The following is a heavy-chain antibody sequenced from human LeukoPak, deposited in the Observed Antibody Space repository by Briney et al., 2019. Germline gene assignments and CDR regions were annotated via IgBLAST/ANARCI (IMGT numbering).Heavy chain of an antibody. Sequence: PSETLSLTCAVYGGSFSGYYWSWIRQPPGKGLEWIGEINHSGSTNYNPSLKSRVTISVDTSKNQFSLKLSSVTAADTAVYYCARGYCSGGSCYSSVRYYYGMDVWGQGTTVTVSS. V-gene: IGHV4-34*01. J-gene: IGHJ6*02. CDR3: ARGYCSGGSCYSSVRYYYGMDV. CDR1: GGSFSGYY. D-gene: IGHD2-15*01. CDR2: INHSGST.